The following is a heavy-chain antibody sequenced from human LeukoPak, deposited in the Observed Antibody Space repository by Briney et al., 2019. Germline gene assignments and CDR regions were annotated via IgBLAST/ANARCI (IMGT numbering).Heavy chain of an antibody. V-gene: IGHV3-23*01. CDR3: AKDRVRDNGWDIDY. CDR1: GFTFRNYA. J-gene: IGHJ4*02. Sequence: PGGSLRLSCVGSGFTFRNYAMNWVRQAPGKGLEWVSGFSAAGTYYADSVKGRFTTSRDDPKNTIYLQMNSLTAEDTGVYYCAKDRVRDNGWDIDYWGQGTLVTVSS. D-gene: IGHD6-19*01. CDR2: FSAAGT.